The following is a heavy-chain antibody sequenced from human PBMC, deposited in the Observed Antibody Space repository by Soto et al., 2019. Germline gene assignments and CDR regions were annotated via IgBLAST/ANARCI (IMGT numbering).Heavy chain of an antibody. D-gene: IGHD3-10*02. J-gene: IGHJ6*02. V-gene: IGHV3-74*01. CDR3: CRERADIVTDDYPMLDV. CDR2: IKNDGSST. CDR1: GFSFSDHW. Sequence: GGSLRLSCTASGFSFSDHWMHWVRQAPGKGPVWVSRIKNDGSSTKYADFVKGRFTISRDNAKNTLYLQLNSLGAEDTAVYYYCRERADIVTDDYPMLDVWGQGTTVTVSS.